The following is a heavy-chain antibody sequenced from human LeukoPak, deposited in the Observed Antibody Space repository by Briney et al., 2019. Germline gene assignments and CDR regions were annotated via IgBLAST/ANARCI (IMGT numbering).Heavy chain of an antibody. CDR1: GGSISSSSYY. CDR3: AREEVLAHDAFDI. D-gene: IGHD2-2*01. J-gene: IGHJ3*02. CDR2: IYTSGST. V-gene: IGHV4-61*02. Sequence: PSETLSLTCTVSGGSISSSSYYWSWIRQPAGKGLEWIGRIYTSGSTNYNPSLKSRVTMSVDTSKNQFSLKLSSVTAADTAVYYCAREEVLAHDAFDIWGQGTMVTVSS.